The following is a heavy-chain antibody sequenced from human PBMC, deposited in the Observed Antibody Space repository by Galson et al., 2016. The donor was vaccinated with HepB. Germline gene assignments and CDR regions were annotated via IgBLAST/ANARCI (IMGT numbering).Heavy chain of an antibody. CDR2: ITGSGGTT. V-gene: IGHV3-23*01. CDR3: AKVGTTVLTPGKYRLEYFQL. J-gene: IGHJ1*01. Sequence: SLRLSCAASGFSFSSYAMSWARQAPGKGLAWASTITGSGGTTYYAESVKGRFTTSRDNSKNTLYLQMNSLRAEDTAIYYCAKVGTTVLTPGKYRLEYFQLWGQGTLVTVSS. D-gene: IGHD4-23*01. CDR1: GFSFSSYA.